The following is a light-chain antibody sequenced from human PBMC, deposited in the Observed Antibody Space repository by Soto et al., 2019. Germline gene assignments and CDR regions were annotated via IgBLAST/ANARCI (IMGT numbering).Light chain of an antibody. CDR3: SSYTSSSTPLV. V-gene: IGLV2-14*01. Sequence: QSVLTQPASVSGSPGQSITISCTGTSSDVGGYNYVSWYQQHPGKAPKLMIYDVSNRPSGVSNRFSGSNSGNTASLTISGLQAEDDVDYYCSSYTSSSTPLVFGTGTKVTVL. CDR1: SSDVGGYNY. J-gene: IGLJ1*01. CDR2: DVS.